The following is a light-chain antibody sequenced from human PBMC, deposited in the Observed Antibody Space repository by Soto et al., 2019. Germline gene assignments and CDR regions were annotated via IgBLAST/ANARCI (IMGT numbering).Light chain of an antibody. Sequence: ILLTQSPATLAVSPVEIATLSFRASQSVSSYLAWYQQKPGQAPRLLIYDASNRATGIPARFSGSGSGTDFTLTISSLEPEDFAVYYCQQRSNWPPATFGQGTKVDIK. V-gene: IGKV3-11*01. CDR1: QSVSSY. J-gene: IGKJ1*01. CDR3: QQRSNWPPAT. CDR2: DAS.